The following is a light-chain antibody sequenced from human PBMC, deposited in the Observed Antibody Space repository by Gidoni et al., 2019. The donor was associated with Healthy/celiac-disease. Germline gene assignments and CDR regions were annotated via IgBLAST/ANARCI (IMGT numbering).Light chain of an antibody. J-gene: IGLJ2*01. CDR2: EVS. CDR3: SSYTSSSIPVV. CDR1: SSDVGGYNY. Sequence: QSALTPPASVSGSPGPSITIPCTGTSSDVGGYNYVSWYQQHPGKAPKLMIYEVSNRPSGVSNRFSGSKSGNTASLTISGLQAEDEADYYCSSYTSSSIPVVFGGGTKLTVL. V-gene: IGLV2-14*01.